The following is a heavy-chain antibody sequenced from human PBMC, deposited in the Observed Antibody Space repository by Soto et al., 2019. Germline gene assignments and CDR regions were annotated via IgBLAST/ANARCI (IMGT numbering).Heavy chain of an antibody. CDR2: IYWNDDE. CDR3: AHGSGWLSDF. Sequence: QITLKESGPTLLKPTQTLTLTCTFSGFSLSSSAVGVNWIRQPPGKALEWLALIYWNDDEHYSPSLRSRLTITKDTSKNQMVLTMTNVDPVDTATYYCAHGSGWLSDFWGQGTLVTVSS. V-gene: IGHV2-5*01. CDR1: GFSLSSSAVG. J-gene: IGHJ4*02. D-gene: IGHD6-19*01.